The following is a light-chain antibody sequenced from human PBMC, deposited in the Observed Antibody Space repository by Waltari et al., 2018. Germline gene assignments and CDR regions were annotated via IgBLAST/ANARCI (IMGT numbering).Light chain of an antibody. V-gene: IGKV3-11*01. CDR1: HRVSSY. CDR3: QQRST. CDR2: DAS. Sequence: EIVLTQSPAPLSLSPGESATLSCRASHRVSSYLAWYQQKPGQAPRRLIYDASNRATGIPARFSGSGSGTDFTLTISSLEPEDFAVYYCQQRSTFGGGTKVEIK. J-gene: IGKJ4*01.